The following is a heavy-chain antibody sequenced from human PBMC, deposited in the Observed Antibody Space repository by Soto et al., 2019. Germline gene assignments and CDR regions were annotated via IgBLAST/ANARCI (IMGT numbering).Heavy chain of an antibody. Sequence: GGSLRLSCAASRFTFSNYWMHWVRQAPGKGLVWVAHINTDASRANYADSVKGRFTISRDNAKNTLYLQMNSLRAEDTAVYYLARVLGDCRYGLACWGKGTKVTVSS. CDR2: INTDASRA. CDR3: ARVLGDCRYGLAC. J-gene: IGHJ6*03. D-gene: IGHD2-21*02. V-gene: IGHV3-74*01. CDR1: RFTFSNYW.